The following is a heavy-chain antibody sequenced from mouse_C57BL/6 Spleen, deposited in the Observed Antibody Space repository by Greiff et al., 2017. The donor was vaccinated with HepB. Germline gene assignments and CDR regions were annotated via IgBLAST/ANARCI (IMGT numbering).Heavy chain of an antibody. V-gene: IGHV1-50*01. Sequence: QVQLQQPGAELVKPGASVKLSCKASGYTFTSYWMQWVKQRPGQGLEWIGEIDPSDSYTNYNQKFKGKATLTVDTSSSTAYMQLSSLTSEDSAVYYCARAYYSNYASFDYWGQGTPVTVSS. D-gene: IGHD2-5*01. J-gene: IGHJ4*01. CDR3: ARAYYSNYASFDY. CDR1: GYTFTSYW. CDR2: IDPSDSYT.